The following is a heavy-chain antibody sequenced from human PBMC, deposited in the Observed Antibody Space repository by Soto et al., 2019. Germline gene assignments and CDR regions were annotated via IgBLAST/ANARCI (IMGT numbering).Heavy chain of an antibody. Sequence: GSLSLSGAASGFTLSSYGMHWVRQAPGKGLEWVAVISYDGSNKYYADSVKGRFTISRENSKNTLYLQMNSLRAEDTDVYYCAKGELELPDYWGQGTLVTVSS. CDR2: ISYDGSNK. CDR3: AKGELELPDY. D-gene: IGHD1-7*01. CDR1: GFTLSSYG. J-gene: IGHJ4*02. V-gene: IGHV3-30*18.